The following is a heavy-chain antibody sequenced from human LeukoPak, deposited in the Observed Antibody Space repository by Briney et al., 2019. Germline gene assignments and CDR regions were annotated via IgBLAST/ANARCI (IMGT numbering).Heavy chain of an antibody. J-gene: IGHJ4*02. CDR2: INPNSGGT. D-gene: IGHD3-10*01. V-gene: IGHV1-2*02. Sequence: ASVKVSCKASGYTFTGYYMHWVRQAPGQGLEWMGWINPNSGGTNYAQKFRGRVTMTRDTSICTAYMELSRLRSDDTAVYYCARVVRGVISYWGQGTLVTVSS. CDR3: ARVVRGVISY. CDR1: GYTFTGYY.